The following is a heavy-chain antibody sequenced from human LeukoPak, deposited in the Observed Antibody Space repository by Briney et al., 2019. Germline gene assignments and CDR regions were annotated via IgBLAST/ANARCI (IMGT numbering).Heavy chain of an antibody. D-gene: IGHD2-15*01. J-gene: IGHJ6*02. CDR1: GFTFSSYA. CDR3: ARGPLYCSGGSCYDWRYYYYGMDV. CDR2: ISYDGSNK. V-gene: IGHV3-30-3*01. Sequence: GGSLRLSCAASGFTFSSYAMHWVRQAPGKGLEWVAVISYDGSNKYYADSVKGRFTISRDNSKNTLYLQINSLRAEDTAVYYCARGPLYCSGGSCYDWRYYYYGMDVWGQGTTVTVSS.